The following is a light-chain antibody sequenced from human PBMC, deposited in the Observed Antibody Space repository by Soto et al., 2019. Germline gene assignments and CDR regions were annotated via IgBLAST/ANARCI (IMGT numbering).Light chain of an antibody. V-gene: IGKV3-11*01. CDR3: QQRRSWPLT. Sequence: IVLTQSPATLSLSPGERATLSCRASQSVSIYLAWYQQKPGQAPRLLIYDASNRATGIPARFSGSGSGTDFSLTISSLEPEDFAFYYCQQRRSWPLTFGGGTKVEIK. CDR2: DAS. CDR1: QSVSIY. J-gene: IGKJ4*01.